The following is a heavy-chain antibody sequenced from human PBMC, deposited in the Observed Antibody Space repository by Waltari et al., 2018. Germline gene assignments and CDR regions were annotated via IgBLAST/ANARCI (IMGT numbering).Heavy chain of an antibody. CDR1: GFSFSTYE. V-gene: IGHV3-23*03. D-gene: IGHD6-19*01. CDR2: WDKLDNR. Sequence: EVHLLESGGGLIEPGGYLRLSCVASGFSFSTYEMSWVRQAPGKGLEWVSVWDKLDNRHYGSSVKGRFTISRDNSRNTLYLELNNLRVEDTAKYFCVKGGWLDDWGQGTLVTVSS. CDR3: VKGGWLDD. J-gene: IGHJ4*02.